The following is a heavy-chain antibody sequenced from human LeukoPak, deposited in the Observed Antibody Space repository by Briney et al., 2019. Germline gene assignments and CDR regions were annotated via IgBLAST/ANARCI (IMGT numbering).Heavy chain of an antibody. V-gene: IGHV4-61*02. CDR3: ARRGANCGGDCYPGASTDWFDP. Sequence: SETLSLTCTVYVGSISCGSYYWSWIRQPAGEGLEWIGRIYTSGSTNYNPSLKSRVTISVDTSKNQFSLKLSSVIAADTAVYYCARRGANCGGDCYPGASTDWFDPWGQGTLVTVSS. D-gene: IGHD2-21*01. J-gene: IGHJ5*02. CDR2: IYTSGST. CDR1: VGSISCGSYY.